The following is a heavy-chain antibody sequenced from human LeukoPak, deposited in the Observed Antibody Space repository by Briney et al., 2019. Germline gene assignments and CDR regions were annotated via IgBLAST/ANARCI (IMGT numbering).Heavy chain of an antibody. CDR1: GFTFSSYG. J-gene: IGHJ4*02. CDR2: IRYDGRNK. V-gene: IGHV3-30*02. CDR3: AKGVYYNILTGFRIAKTPSFDY. D-gene: IGHD3-9*01. Sequence: GGSLRLSCAASGFTFSSYGMHWVRQAPGKGLEWVAFIRYDGRNKYYADSVKGRFTISRDNSKNTLYLRMNSLRAEDTAVYYCAKGVYYNILTGFRIAKTPSFDYWGQGNLVTVSS.